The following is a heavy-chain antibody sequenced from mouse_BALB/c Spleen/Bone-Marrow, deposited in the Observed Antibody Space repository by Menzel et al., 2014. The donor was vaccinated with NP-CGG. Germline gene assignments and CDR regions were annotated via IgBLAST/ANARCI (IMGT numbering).Heavy chain of an antibody. CDR1: GYTFTSYV. CDR3: ARSLYGYDWYFDV. V-gene: IGHV1-14*01. D-gene: IGHD2-2*01. Sequence: VQLKDSGPELVKPGASVKMSCKASGYTFTSYVVHWVKQKPGQGLEWIGNINPYNDDTMYNEKFKGKATLTSDKSSSTAYMELSSLTSEDSAVYYCARSLYGYDWYFDVWGAGTTVTVSS. J-gene: IGHJ1*01. CDR2: INPYNDDT.